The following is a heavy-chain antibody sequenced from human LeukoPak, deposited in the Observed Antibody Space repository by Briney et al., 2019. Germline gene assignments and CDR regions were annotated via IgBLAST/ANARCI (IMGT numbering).Heavy chain of an antibody. V-gene: IGHV3-33*01. J-gene: IGHJ4*02. CDR1: GFTFSNFG. CDR3: ARLGGGWALDY. D-gene: IGHD6-19*01. Sequence: GGSLRLSCAASGFTFSNFGMDWVRQAPGKGLEWVAVIWYDGSNKYYEDSVKGRFTISRDNSKNTVYLQMNSLRADDTAVYYCARLGGGWALDYWGQGTLVTVSS. CDR2: IWYDGSNK.